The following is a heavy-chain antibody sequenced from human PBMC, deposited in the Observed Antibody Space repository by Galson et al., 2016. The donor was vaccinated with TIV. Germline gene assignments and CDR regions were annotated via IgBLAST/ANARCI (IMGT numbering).Heavy chain of an antibody. D-gene: IGHD5-18*01. CDR1: GFTFSRFW. J-gene: IGHJ3*01. Sequence: SLRLSCAASGFTFSRFWMHWVRQAPGKGLVWVSRISDDATTTTYADSVKGRFTISRDNPKNTLHLQMNSLRADDTAVYYCARHGDTATGDAFDVWGQGTMVTVSS. CDR3: ARHGDTATGDAFDV. CDR2: ISDDATTT. V-gene: IGHV3-74*01.